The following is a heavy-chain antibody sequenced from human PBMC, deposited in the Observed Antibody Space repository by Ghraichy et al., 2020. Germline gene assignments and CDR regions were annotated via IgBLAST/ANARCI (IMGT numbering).Heavy chain of an antibody. D-gene: IGHD3-10*01. J-gene: IGHJ4*02. CDR3: ARRGGNFGSASYYL. CDR1: GGTIRTTNWY. CDR2: FIYGVDT. V-gene: IGHV4-39*01. Sequence: SETLSLTCTVSGGTIRTTNWYWGWIRQPPGKGLEWIGSFIYGVDTYYNPSLESRVSISADTSKNQFYLNLSSLTAADTAVYYWARRGGNFGSASYYLWGQGTLVAVSS.